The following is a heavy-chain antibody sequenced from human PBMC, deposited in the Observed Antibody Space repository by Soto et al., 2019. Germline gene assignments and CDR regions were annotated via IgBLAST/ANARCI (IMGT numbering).Heavy chain of an antibody. CDR2: IYYSGST. D-gene: IGHD1-1*01. V-gene: IGHV4-30-4*02. J-gene: IGHJ5*02. CDR1: GGSISSGDYY. Sequence: SETLSLTCTVSGGSISSGDYYWSWIRQPPGKGLEWIGYIYYSGSTYYNPSLKSRVTISVDTSKNQFSLKLSSVTAADTAVYYCARRTDTPNWLDPWGQGTLVTVSS. CDR3: ARRTDTPNWLDP.